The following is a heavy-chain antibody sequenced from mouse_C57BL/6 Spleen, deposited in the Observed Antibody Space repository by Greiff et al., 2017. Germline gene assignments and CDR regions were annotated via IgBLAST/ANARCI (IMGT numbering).Heavy chain of an antibody. CDR2: IRSKSNNYAT. J-gene: IGHJ2*01. D-gene: IGHD2-2*01. CDR1: GFSFNTYA. V-gene: IGHV10-1*01. CDR3: VRHGGYHEGYYFDY. Sequence: EVQLVESGGGLVQPKGSLKLSCAASGFSFNTYAMNWVRQAPGKGLEWVARIRSKSNNYATYYADSVKDRFTISRDDSESMLYLQMNNLKTEDTAMYYCVRHGGYHEGYYFDYWGQGTTLTVSS.